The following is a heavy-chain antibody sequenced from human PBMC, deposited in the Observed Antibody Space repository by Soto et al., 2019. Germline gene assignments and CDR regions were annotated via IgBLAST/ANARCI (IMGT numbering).Heavy chain of an antibody. D-gene: IGHD6-19*01. J-gene: IGHJ3*02. V-gene: IGHV1-8*01. Sequence: QVQLVQSGAEVKKPGASVKVSCKASGYTFTSYDINWVRQATGQGLEWMGWMNPNSGNTGYAQKFQGRVTMTRNTSISTAYMELSSLRSEDTAVYYCARGRGIRGWYRNHAFDIWGQGTMVTVSS. CDR1: GYTFTSYD. CDR2: MNPNSGNT. CDR3: ARGRGIRGWYRNHAFDI.